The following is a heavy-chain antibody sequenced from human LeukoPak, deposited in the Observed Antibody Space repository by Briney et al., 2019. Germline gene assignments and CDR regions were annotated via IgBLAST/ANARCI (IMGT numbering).Heavy chain of an antibody. CDR1: GGSISSYY. CDR2: IYYSGST. Sequence: SETLSLTCTVSGGSISSYYWSWIRQPPGKGLEWTGYIYYSGSTNYNPSLKSRVTISVDTSKNQFSLKLSSVTAADTAVYYCARTSMVRGVANWGQGTLVTVSS. D-gene: IGHD3-10*01. CDR3: ARTSMVRGVAN. V-gene: IGHV4-59*01. J-gene: IGHJ4*02.